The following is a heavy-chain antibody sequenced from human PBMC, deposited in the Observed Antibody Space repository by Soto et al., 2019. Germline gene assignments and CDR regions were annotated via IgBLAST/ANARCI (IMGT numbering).Heavy chain of an antibody. CDR3: AKDTYGSSLGRFDY. CDR2: ISGSGGST. D-gene: IGHD6-13*01. V-gene: IGHV3-23*01. CDR1: GFTFSSYA. Sequence: GGSLRLSSAASGFTFSSYAMSWVRQAPGKGLEWVSAISGSGGSTYYADSVKGRFTISRDNSKNTLYLQMNSLRAEDTAVYYCAKDTYGSSLGRFDYWGQGTLVTVSS. J-gene: IGHJ4*02.